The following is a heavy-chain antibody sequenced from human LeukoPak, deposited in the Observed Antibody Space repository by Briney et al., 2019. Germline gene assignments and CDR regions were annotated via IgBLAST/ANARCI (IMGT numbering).Heavy chain of an antibody. V-gene: IGHV5-51*01. D-gene: IGHD3-10*01. CDR1: GYSFTSYW. CDR3: ARVRYYGSGSYYAYYFDY. Sequence: GESLKISCKGSGYSFTSYWIGWVRQMPGKGLEWMGIIYPGDSDTRYSPSFQGQVTISADESISTAYLQWSSLKASDTAMYYCARVRYYGSGSYYAYYFDYWGQGTLVTVSS. J-gene: IGHJ4*02. CDR2: IYPGDSDT.